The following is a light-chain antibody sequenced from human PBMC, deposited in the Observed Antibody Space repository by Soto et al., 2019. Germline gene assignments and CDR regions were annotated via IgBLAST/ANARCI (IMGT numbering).Light chain of an antibody. CDR1: QNVNIW. CDR2: DVS. J-gene: IGKJ1*01. V-gene: IGKV1-5*01. CDR3: QHYKTYPWT. Sequence: DIHMTQSPSTLSASVGDRVTITCRASQNVNIWLAWYQQKPGRAPSLLIYDVSTLESGVPSRFSGSGSGKEFTLTISSLQPDDFASYYCQHYKTYPWTFGPGTKVDIK.